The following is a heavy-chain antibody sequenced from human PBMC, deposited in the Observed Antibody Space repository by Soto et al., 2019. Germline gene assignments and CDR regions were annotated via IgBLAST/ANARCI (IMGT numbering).Heavy chain of an antibody. J-gene: IGHJ4*02. CDR2: IYYSGST. V-gene: IGHV4-59*01. Sequence: SETLSLTCTVSGGSISSYYWSWIRQPPGKGLEWIGYIYYSGSTNYNPSLKSRVTISVDTSKNQFSLKLSSVTAADTAVYYCARGDTAMVTPDYWGQGTLVTVSS. CDR1: GGSISSYY. CDR3: ARGDTAMVTPDY. D-gene: IGHD5-18*01.